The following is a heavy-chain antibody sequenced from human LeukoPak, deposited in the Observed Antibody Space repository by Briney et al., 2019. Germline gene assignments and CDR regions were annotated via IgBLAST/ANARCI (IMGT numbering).Heavy chain of an antibody. CDR1: GFTFSSYA. CDR2: ISYDGSNK. CDR3: ARDFSEYGDYSNWFDP. D-gene: IGHD4-17*01. J-gene: IGHJ5*02. V-gene: IGHV3-30*04. Sequence: QSGGSLRLSCAASGFTFSSYAMHWVRQAPGKGLEWVAVISYDGSNKYYADSVKGRFTISRDNSKNTLYLQMNSLRAEDTAVYYCARDFSEYGDYSNWFDPWGQGTLVTVSS.